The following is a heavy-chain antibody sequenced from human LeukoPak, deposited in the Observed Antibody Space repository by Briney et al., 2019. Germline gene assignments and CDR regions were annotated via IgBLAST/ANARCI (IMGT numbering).Heavy chain of an antibody. CDR3: ARDEEIAENNWFDP. CDR1: GFILSGRW. CDR2: IKPDGSEK. Sequence: GRSLRLSCAASGFILSGRWMSWVRQAAGGGRGWVANIKPDGSEKNYVHSVKSRFTISRDNAKNSPYLQMNSLRAEDTAVYCCARDEEIAENNWFDPWGKGTLVTVSS. V-gene: IGHV3-7*01. J-gene: IGHJ5*02. D-gene: IGHD6-13*01.